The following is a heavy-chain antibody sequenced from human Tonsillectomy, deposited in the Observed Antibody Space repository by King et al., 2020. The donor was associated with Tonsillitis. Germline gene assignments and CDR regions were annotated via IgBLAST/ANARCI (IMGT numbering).Heavy chain of an antibody. V-gene: IGHV3-30*18. CDR1: GFTFNSYG. CDR2: ISYDGTNK. D-gene: IGHD1-26*01. CDR3: AKGNPPYSASSRQFDY. J-gene: IGHJ4*02. Sequence: VQLVESGGGVVQPGRSLRLSCAASGFTFNSYGMHWVRQAPGKGLEWVAVISYDGTNKYYADSVKGRFTISRDNSKNTLYLQVNSLRAEDTAVYYCAKGNPPYSASSRQFDYWGQGTLVTVSS.